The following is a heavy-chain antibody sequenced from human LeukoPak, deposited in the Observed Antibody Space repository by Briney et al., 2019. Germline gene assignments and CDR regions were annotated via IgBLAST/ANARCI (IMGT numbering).Heavy chain of an antibody. J-gene: IGHJ5*02. CDR1: GFTFSDYY. CDR3: ARTRGTYYDIRFDP. D-gene: IGHD3-22*01. Sequence: TSGGSLRLSCAASGFTFSDYYMTWIRQAPGKGLEWVSYISSSGNTKYYADSVKGRFTISRDNAKNSLYLQMNSLRAEDTAVYSCARTRGTYYDIRFDPWGQGTLVTVSS. V-gene: IGHV3-11*01. CDR2: ISSSGNTK.